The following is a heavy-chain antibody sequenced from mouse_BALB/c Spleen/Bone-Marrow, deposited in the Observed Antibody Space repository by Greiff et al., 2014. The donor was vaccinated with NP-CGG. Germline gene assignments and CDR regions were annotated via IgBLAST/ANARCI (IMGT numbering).Heavy chain of an antibody. D-gene: IGHD1-1*02. CDR2: IYPGDGDT. V-gene: IGHV1-87*01. CDR3: ASQGDYGSFDY. CDR1: GYTFTSYW. J-gene: IGHJ2*01. Sequence: QVQLQQSGAELARPGASVKLSCKASGYTFTSYWMQWVKQRPGQGLEWIGAIYPGDGDTRYTQKFKGKATLTADKSSSTAYMQLSSLASEDSAVYYCASQGDYGSFDYCGQGTTLTVSS.